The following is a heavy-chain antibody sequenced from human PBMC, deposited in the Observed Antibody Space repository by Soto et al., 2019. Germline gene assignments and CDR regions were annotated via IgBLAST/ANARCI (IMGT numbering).Heavy chain of an antibody. CDR3: ARGNYDFWSGYSPLNYYGMDV. CDR2: MNPNSGNT. J-gene: IGHJ6*02. D-gene: IGHD3-3*01. CDR1: GYTFTSYD. V-gene: IGHV1-8*01. Sequence: ASVKVSCKASGYTFTSYDINWVRQATGQGLEWMGWMNPNSGNTGYAQKSQGRVTMTRNTSISTAYMELSSLRSEDTAVYYCARGNYDFWSGYSPLNYYGMDVWGQGTTVTVSS.